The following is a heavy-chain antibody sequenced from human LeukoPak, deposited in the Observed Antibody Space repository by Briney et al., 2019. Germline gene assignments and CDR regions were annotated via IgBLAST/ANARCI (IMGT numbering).Heavy chain of an antibody. CDR1: GFTFSSYS. CDR3: ARVKYYDFWSGYTLPDV. D-gene: IGHD3-3*01. J-gene: IGHJ6*02. Sequence: GGSLRLSCAASGFTFSSYSMNWVRQAPGKGLEWVSSITISRSYIYYADSVKGRFTISRDNAKNSLYLQMNSLRAEDTAVYYCARVKYYDFWSGYTLPDVWGQGTTVTVSS. V-gene: IGHV3-21*01. CDR2: ITISRSYI.